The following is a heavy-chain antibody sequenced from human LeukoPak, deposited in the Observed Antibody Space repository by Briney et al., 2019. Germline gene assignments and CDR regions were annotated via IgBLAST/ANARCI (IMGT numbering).Heavy chain of an antibody. Sequence: GGSLRLSCAASGFTFSSYAMHWVRQAPGKGLEWVAVISYDGSNKYYADSVKGRFTISRDNSKNTLYLQMNSLRAEDTAVYYCARDPNIVVVPAAYYYMDVWGKGTTVTVSS. CDR3: ARDPNIVVVPAAYYYMDV. J-gene: IGHJ6*03. D-gene: IGHD2-2*01. V-gene: IGHV3-30-3*01. CDR1: GFTFSSYA. CDR2: ISYDGSNK.